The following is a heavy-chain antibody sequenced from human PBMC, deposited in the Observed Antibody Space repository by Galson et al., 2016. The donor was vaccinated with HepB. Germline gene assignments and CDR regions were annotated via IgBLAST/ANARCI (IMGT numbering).Heavy chain of an antibody. CDR3: ARYADGTFDY. D-gene: IGHD1-14*01. Sequence: SLRLSCAASGFTFSDYYMTWVRQAPGKGLEWVSFIINRGTTIYYADSVKGRFTIPRDNAKNSLFLQMDSLKAEDTAVYYCARYADGTFDYWGQGTLVTVSS. J-gene: IGHJ4*02. CDR1: GFTFSDYY. V-gene: IGHV3-11*04. CDR2: IINRGTTI.